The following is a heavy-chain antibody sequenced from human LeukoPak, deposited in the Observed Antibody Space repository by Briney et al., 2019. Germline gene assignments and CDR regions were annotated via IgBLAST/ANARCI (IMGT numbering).Heavy chain of an antibody. Sequence: GGSLRLSCAASGFTFSSYAMHWVRQAPGKGLEWVAVISYDGSNKYYADSVKGRFTISRDNSKNTLYLQMNSLRSEDTAVYYCATLLTGYTSTDYWGQGTLVTVSS. D-gene: IGHD3-9*01. V-gene: IGHV3-30-3*01. CDR3: ATLLTGYTSTDY. J-gene: IGHJ4*02. CDR2: ISYDGSNK. CDR1: GFTFSSYA.